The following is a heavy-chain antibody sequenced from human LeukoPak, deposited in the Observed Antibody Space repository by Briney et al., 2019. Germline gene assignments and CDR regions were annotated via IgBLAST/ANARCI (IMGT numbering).Heavy chain of an antibody. D-gene: IGHD1-14*01. V-gene: IGHV3-9*01. CDR1: GITFSSYT. CDR3: ARSPAGANYYLDV. CDR2: ISWNSGSV. Sequence: GGSLRLSCAASGITFSSYTMHWVRQAPGKGLEWVSGISWNSGSVAYADSVKGRFTISRDNAKNSLSLQMNSLRAEDTAVYYCARSPAGANYYLDVWGKGTTVTISS. J-gene: IGHJ6*03.